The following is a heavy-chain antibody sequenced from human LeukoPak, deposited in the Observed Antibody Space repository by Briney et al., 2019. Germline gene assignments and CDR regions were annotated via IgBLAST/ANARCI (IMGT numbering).Heavy chain of an antibody. CDR2: ISGSGGST. D-gene: IGHD1-26*01. CDR1: GFTFSSYG. J-gene: IGHJ4*02. V-gene: IGHV3-23*01. CDR3: ARDLRSGTY. Sequence: GGSLRLSCAASGFTFSSYGMNWVRLAPGQGLEWISSISGSGGSTYHADSVKGRFTISRDNSKNSVYLQMNSLRAEDTAVYYCARDLRSGTYWGQGTLVTVSS.